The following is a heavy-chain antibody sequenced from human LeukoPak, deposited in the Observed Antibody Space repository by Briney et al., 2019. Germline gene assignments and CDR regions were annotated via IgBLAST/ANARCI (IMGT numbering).Heavy chain of an antibody. CDR2: IYHSGST. Sequence: SETLSLTCAVSGGSISSSNWWSWVRQPPGKGLEWIGEIYHSGSTNYNPSLKSRVTISVDKSKNQFSLKLSSVTAADTAVYYCARDSRSWQGYNWFDPWGQGTLVTVSS. CDR1: GGSISSSNW. J-gene: IGHJ5*02. D-gene: IGHD6-13*01. CDR3: ARDSRSWQGYNWFDP. V-gene: IGHV4-4*02.